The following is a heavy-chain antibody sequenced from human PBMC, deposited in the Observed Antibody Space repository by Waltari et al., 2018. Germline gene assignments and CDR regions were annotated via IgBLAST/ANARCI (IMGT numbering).Heavy chain of an antibody. D-gene: IGHD6-19*01. J-gene: IGHJ4*02. CDR1: GYTFTSYY. CDR2: IKPSGGST. CDR3: AREGIAVAGDY. Sequence: QVQLVQSGAEVKKPGASVKVSCKASGYTFTSYYMHWVRQAPGQGLEWMGVIKPSGGSTSYAQKFHGRVTMTRDTSTSTVYMELSSLRSEDTAVYYCAREGIAVAGDYWGQGTLVTVSS. V-gene: IGHV1-46*01.